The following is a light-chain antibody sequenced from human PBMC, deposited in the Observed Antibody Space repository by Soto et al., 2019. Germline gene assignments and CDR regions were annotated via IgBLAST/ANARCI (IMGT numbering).Light chain of an antibody. CDR3: PNYGDSLPWT. V-gene: IGKV3-20*01. J-gene: IGKJ1*01. Sequence: VLTQSPATLSLSPGERAAVSCRASPSLSNNYLAWYQTKPGQSPRLLIYGASTRATGIPDRFSGSGSGTDFTLTSTRLEREDLAVGYCPNYGDSLPWTFGPGTKVDI. CDR1: PSLSNNY. CDR2: GAS.